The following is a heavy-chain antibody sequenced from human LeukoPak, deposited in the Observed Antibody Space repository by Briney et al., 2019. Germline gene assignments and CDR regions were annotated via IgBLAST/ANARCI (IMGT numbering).Heavy chain of an antibody. D-gene: IGHD6-19*01. CDR1: GFTFSSYG. Sequence: PGGSLRLSCAASGFTFSSYGMSWVRQAPGKGLEWVSAISGSGGSTYYADSVKGRFTISRDNSKNTLYLQMNSLRAEDTAVYYCAKILQQWLVYYFDYWGQGTLVTVSS. CDR2: ISGSGGST. CDR3: AKILQQWLVYYFDY. V-gene: IGHV3-23*01. J-gene: IGHJ4*02.